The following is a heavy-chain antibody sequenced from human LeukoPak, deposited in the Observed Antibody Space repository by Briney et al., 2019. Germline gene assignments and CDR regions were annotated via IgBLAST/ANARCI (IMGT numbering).Heavy chain of an antibody. D-gene: IGHD6-13*01. CDR1: GYTFTSYY. CDR3: ARDRKYSSSWEDY. V-gene: IGHV1-46*01. Sequence: ASVKVSCKASGYTFTSYYMHWVRQAPGQGLEWMGIINPSGGSTSYAQKFQGRVTITADKSTSTAYMELSSLRSDDTAVYYCARDRKYSSSWEDYWGQGTLVTVSS. J-gene: IGHJ4*02. CDR2: INPSGGST.